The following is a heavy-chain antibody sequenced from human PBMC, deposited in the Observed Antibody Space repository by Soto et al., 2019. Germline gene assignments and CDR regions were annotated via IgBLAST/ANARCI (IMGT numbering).Heavy chain of an antibody. CDR1: GGSFSGYY. J-gene: IGHJ4*02. D-gene: IGHD1-1*01. V-gene: IGHV4-34*01. Sequence: KPSETLSLTCAVYGGSFSGYYWSWIRQPPGKGLEWIGEINHSGSTNYNPSLKSRVTISVDTSKNQFSLKLSSVTAADTAVYYCARGYNWNDEFDYWGQGTLVTVSS. CDR2: INHSGST. CDR3: ARGYNWNDEFDY.